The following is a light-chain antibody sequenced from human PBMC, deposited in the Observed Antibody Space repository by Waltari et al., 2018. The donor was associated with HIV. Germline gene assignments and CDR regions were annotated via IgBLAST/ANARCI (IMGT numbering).Light chain of an antibody. Sequence: DIQMTQSPSTLSASVGERANITCRASQSISSWLAWYQQKPGKAPKLLIYKASSLESGVPSRFSGSGSGTEFTLTVSSLQPDDFATYYCQQYNSYSTFGQGTKLEIK. CDR1: QSISSW. V-gene: IGKV1-5*03. J-gene: IGKJ2*01. CDR2: KAS. CDR3: QQYNSYST.